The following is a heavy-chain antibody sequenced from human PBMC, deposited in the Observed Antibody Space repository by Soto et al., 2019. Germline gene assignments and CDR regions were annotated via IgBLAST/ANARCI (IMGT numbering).Heavy chain of an antibody. Sequence: ETLSLTCAVYGGSFSGYYWSWIRQPPGKGLEWIGEINHSGSTNYNPSLKSRVTISVDTSKNQFSLKLSSVTAADTAVYYCARGFGFVRYYYDSSGDYYYYYGMDVWGQGTTVTVSS. V-gene: IGHV4-34*01. J-gene: IGHJ6*02. CDR3: ARGFGFVRYYYDSSGDYYYYYGMDV. D-gene: IGHD3-22*01. CDR2: INHSGST. CDR1: GGSFSGYY.